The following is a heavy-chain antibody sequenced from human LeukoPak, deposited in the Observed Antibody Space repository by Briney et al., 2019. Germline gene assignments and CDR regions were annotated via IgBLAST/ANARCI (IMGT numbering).Heavy chain of an antibody. CDR2: IYYSGTT. D-gene: IGHD6-13*01. CDR1: GGSISSTNYY. J-gene: IGHJ4*02. V-gene: IGHV4-39*07. Sequence: SETLSLTCTVSGGSISSTNYYWGWIRQPPGKGLEWIGTIYYSGTTYYNPSLKSRVTISVDTSKNLFSLKLTSVTAADTAVYYCAGIAAAGRTRPYYFDYWGQGTLVTVSS. CDR3: AGIAAAGRTRPYYFDY.